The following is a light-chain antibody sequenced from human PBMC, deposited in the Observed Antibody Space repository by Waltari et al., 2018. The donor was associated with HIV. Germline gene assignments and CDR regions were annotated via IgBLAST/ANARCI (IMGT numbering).Light chain of an antibody. J-gene: IGLJ2*01. CDR1: SGSIASNY. CDR3: QSYDSRNHVV. Sequence: NFMLTQPHSVSESPGKTVTISCTRSSGSIASNYVQWYQQRPGSAPTTMIYEVNQRPSGVPDRFSGSIDSSSNTASLTISGLKTEDEGDYYCQSYDSRNHVVFGGGTKLTVL. V-gene: IGLV6-57*03. CDR2: EVN.